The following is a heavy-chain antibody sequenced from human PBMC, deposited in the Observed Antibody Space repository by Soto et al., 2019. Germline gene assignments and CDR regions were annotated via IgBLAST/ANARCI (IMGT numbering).Heavy chain of an antibody. Sequence: ASVKVSCKVSGYTLTELSMHWVRQAPGKGLEWMGGFDPEDGETIYAQKFQGRVTMTEDTSTDTAYMELSSLRSEDTAVYYCATRAFWNYKPGAFDIWGQGTMVTVSS. V-gene: IGHV1-24*01. D-gene: IGHD1-7*01. CDR2: FDPEDGET. J-gene: IGHJ3*02. CDR3: ATRAFWNYKPGAFDI. CDR1: GYTLTELS.